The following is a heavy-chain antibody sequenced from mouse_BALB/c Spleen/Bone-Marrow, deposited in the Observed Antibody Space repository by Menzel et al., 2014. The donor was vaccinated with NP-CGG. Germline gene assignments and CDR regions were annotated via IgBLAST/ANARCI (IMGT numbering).Heavy chain of an antibody. Sequence: EVQLQQSGPELEKPGASVKISCEASGYSFTGYNMNWVKQSDGRSLEWIGNIDPYYGGTSYNQKFRGKATLTVDKSSSTAYMQLTSLTSEDSAVYYCARNHFGSNSLGYRGQGTLVTVSA. D-gene: IGHD1-1*01. CDR3: ARNHFGSNSLGY. CDR2: IDPYYGGT. CDR1: GYSFTGYN. J-gene: IGHJ3*01. V-gene: IGHV1S135*01.